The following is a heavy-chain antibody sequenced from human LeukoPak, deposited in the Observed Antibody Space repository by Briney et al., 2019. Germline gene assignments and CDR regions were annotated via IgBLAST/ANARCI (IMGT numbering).Heavy chain of an antibody. Sequence: AASVKVSCKASGYTFTSYGISWVRQAPGQGLEWMGWISAYNGNTNYAQKLQGRVTMTTDTSTSTAYMELRSLRSDDTAVYYCAREGSITIFGVVITPTDYWGQGTLVTVSS. CDR3: AREGSITIFGVVITPTDY. D-gene: IGHD3-3*01. V-gene: IGHV1-18*01. J-gene: IGHJ4*02. CDR2: ISAYNGNT. CDR1: GYTFTSYG.